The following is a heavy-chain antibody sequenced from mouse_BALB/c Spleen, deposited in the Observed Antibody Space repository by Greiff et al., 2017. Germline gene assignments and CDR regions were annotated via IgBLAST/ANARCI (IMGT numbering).Heavy chain of an antibody. CDR2: ISYSGST. J-gene: IGHJ4*01. V-gene: IGHV3-2*02. CDR3: ARKPLYAMDY. Sequence: EVKLQESGPGLVKPSQSLSLTCTVTGYSITSDYAWNWIRQFPGNKLEWMGYISYSGSTSYNPSLKSRISITRDTSKNQFFLQLNSVTTEDTATYYCARKPLYAMDYWGQGTSVTVSS. CDR1: GYSITSDYA.